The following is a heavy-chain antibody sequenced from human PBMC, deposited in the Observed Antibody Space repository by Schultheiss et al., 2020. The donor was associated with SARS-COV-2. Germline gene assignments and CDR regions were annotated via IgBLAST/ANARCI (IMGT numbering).Heavy chain of an antibody. CDR2: INPSGGST. V-gene: IGHV1-46*01. Sequence: ASVKVSCKASGGTFSSYAISWVRQAPGQGLEWMGIINPSGGSTSYAQKFQGRVTMTRDTSTSTVYMELRSLRSDDTAVYYCARTGLLCSGGSCYTDYYYYMDVWGKGTTVTVSS. CDR3: ARTGLLCSGGSCYTDYYYYMDV. J-gene: IGHJ6*03. CDR1: GGTFSSYA. D-gene: IGHD2-15*01.